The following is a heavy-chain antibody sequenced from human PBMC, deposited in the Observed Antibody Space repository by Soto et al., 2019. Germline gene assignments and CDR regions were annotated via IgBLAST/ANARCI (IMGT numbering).Heavy chain of an antibody. D-gene: IGHD6-13*01. J-gene: IGHJ2*01. CDR3: ARDAYSSSWVGERYFDL. CDR1: GFTFSSYE. V-gene: IGHV3-48*03. CDR2: ISSSGSTI. Sequence: EVQLVESGGGLVQPGGSLRLSCAASGFTFSSYEMNWVRQAPGKGLEWVSYISSSGSTIYYADSVKGRFTISRDNAKNSLYLQMNSLRAEDTAVYYCARDAYSSSWVGERYFDLWGRGTLVTVCS.